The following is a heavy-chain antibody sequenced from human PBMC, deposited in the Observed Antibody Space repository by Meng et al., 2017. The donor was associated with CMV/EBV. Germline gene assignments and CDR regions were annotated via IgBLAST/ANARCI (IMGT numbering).Heavy chain of an antibody. Sequence: GGSLRLSCTASGFTFGDYAMSWVRQAPGKGLEWVGFIRSKAYGGTTEYAASVKGRFTISRDDSKSIAYLQMNSLKTEDTAVYYCTRGVLRFFCFDYWGQGTLVTVSS. D-gene: IGHD3-3*01. CDR2: IRSKAYGGTT. CDR1: GFTFGDYA. V-gene: IGHV3-49*04. J-gene: IGHJ4*02. CDR3: TRGVLRFFCFDY.